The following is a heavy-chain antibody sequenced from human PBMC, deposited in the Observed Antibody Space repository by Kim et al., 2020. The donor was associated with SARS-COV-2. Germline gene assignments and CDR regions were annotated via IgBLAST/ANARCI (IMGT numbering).Heavy chain of an antibody. CDR2: INPNSGGT. J-gene: IGHJ6*02. CDR1: GYTFTGYY. CDR3: ARDGYAEQYGMDV. D-gene: IGHD5-12*01. Sequence: ASVKVSCKASGYTFTGYYMHWVRQAPGQGLEWMGRINPNSGGTDYAQKFQGRVTMTRDTSISTAYMELSRLRSDDTAVYYCARDGYAEQYGMDVWGQGTPVTVSS. V-gene: IGHV1-2*06.